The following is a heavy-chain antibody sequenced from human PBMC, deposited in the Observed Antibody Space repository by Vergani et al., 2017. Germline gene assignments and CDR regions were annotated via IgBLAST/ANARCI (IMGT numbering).Heavy chain of an antibody. Sequence: QVQLVQSGAEVKKPGASVKVSCKASGYTFTGYYMHWVRQAPGQGLEWMGRINPNSGGTNYAQKFQGRVTMTRDSSISTAYMELSRLRSDDTAVYYCARISTVTDWYFDLWGRGTLVTVSS. CDR2: INPNSGGT. CDR3: ARISTVTDWYFDL. D-gene: IGHD4-17*01. V-gene: IGHV1-2*02. J-gene: IGHJ2*01. CDR1: GYTFTGYY.